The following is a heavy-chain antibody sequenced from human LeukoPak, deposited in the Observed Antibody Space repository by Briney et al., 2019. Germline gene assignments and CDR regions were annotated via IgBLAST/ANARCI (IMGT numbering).Heavy chain of an antibody. CDR1: GYTFSSYG. CDR3: AARHGSGSYYNI. D-gene: IGHD3-10*01. J-gene: IGHJ4*02. CDR2: INTYNGNT. V-gene: IGHV1-18*01. Sequence: ASVKVSCKASGYTFSSYGISWVRQAPGQGLEWMGWINTYNGNTNYAQKLQDRVTVTTDTSTSTAYMELRSLRSEDTAVYYCAARHGSGSYYNIWGQGTLVTVSS.